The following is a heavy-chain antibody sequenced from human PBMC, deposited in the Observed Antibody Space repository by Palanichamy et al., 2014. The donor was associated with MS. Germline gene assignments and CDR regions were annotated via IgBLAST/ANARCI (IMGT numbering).Heavy chain of an antibody. CDR1: GFTFNNHA. J-gene: IGHJ4*02. Sequence: QVQLVESGGGVVQPGTSLRVSCAASGFTFNNHAMHWVRQAPGKGLEWVAMIWSDGSLKFYAGSVKGRFTISRDNSMNTLDLQMSSLRAEDTAVYYCARELTTVTGGMDYWGQGALVTVSS. CDR2: IWSDGSLK. CDR3: ARELTTVTGGMDY. D-gene: IGHD4-17*01. V-gene: IGHV3-33*08.